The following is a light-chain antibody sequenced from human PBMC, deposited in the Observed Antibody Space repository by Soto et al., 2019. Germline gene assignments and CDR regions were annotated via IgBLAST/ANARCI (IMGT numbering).Light chain of an antibody. CDR3: QHYNNWPPWT. Sequence: EIVMTQSPATLSVSPGERATLSCRASQSVSGTLAWYQQKPGQAPRLLMYDASTSATGIPARFSGSGSGTEFTLTISSLQSADFAVYYCQHYNNWPPWTFGQGTKVEIK. CDR1: QSVSGT. J-gene: IGKJ1*01. V-gene: IGKV3-15*01. CDR2: DAS.